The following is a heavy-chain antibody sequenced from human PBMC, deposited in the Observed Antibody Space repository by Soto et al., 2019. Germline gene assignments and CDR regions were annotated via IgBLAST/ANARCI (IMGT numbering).Heavy chain of an antibody. J-gene: IGHJ6*02. V-gene: IGHV3-48*03. CDR1: GFTLSNYE. D-gene: IGHD1-26*01. CDR2: ISTGGSSI. CDR3: ARERGGLSGADV. Sequence: AGSGFTLSNYEMNWVLQAPGKGLEWVSYISTGGSSIYYADSVKGRFTIARDNGKNSVYLQMSSLRAEDTATYYCARERGGLSGADVWGQGTTVTVSS.